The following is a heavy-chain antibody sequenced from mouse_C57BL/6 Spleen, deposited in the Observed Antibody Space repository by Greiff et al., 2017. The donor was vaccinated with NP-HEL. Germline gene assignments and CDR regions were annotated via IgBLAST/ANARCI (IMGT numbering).Heavy chain of an antibody. CDR2: IDPEDGGT. V-gene: IGHV14-2*01. CDR1: GFNIKDYY. J-gene: IGHJ2*01. CDR3: ALITTVVATDDY. Sequence: VQLKESGAELVKPGASVKLSCTASGFNIKDYYMHWVKQRTEQGLEWIGRIDPEDGGTKYAPKFQGKATIPADTSSNTAYLQLSSLTSEDTAVYYCALITTVVATDDYRGQGTTLTVSS. D-gene: IGHD1-1*01.